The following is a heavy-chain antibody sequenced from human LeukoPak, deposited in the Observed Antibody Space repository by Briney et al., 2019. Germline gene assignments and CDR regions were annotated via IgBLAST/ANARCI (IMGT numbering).Heavy chain of an antibody. V-gene: IGHV3-33*01. CDR3: ATDRNSGKYYDY. J-gene: IGHJ4*02. CDR1: GLTFRNYG. CDR2: IWYDGSNQ. Sequence: GGSLRLSCAASGLTFRNYGMRWVRQAPGKGLEWVAVIWYDGSNQYYVDSVKGRFTVSRDNAKNTLYLQVNSLRAEDTAVYYCATDRNSGKYYDYWGQGTLVTVSS. D-gene: IGHD1-26*01.